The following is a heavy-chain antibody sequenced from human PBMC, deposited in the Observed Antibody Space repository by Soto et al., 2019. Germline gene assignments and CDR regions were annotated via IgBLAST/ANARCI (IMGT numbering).Heavy chain of an antibody. Sequence: SETLSLTCTVSGGSISSYYWSWIRQPPGKGLEWIGYIYYSGSTNYNPSLKSRVTISVDTSKNQFSLKLSSVTAADTAVYYCARVSVTPTIPDYWGQGTLVTVSS. CDR3: ARVSVTPTIPDY. D-gene: IGHD4-4*01. CDR1: GGSISSYY. J-gene: IGHJ4*02. CDR2: IYYSGST. V-gene: IGHV4-59*01.